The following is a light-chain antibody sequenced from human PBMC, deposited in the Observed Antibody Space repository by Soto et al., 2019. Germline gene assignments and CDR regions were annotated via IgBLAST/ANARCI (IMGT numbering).Light chain of an antibody. V-gene: IGKV3-20*01. CDR1: QTVFSNY. J-gene: IGKJ5*01. CDR3: QQYGSSST. CDR2: DAS. Sequence: ELVFTQSPGTLSLSPGARATLSCRATQTVFSNYIGWYQQKPGQAPRRLIYDASNRATGIPPRFSGSGSGTAFTPTISSLEPEDFAVDDCQQYGSSSTFGQGTRLEIK.